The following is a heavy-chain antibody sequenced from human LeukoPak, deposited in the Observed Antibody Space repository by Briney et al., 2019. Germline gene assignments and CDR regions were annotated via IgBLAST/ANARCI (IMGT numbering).Heavy chain of an antibody. V-gene: IGHV3-21*01. Sequence: GGSLRLSCATSGFTFSSYSMNWVRQAPGKGLEGVSSISSSSSYIYYADSVKGRFIISRDNAKNSLYLQMNSLRAEDTALYYCARDPARYYDGSDYHQFDFWGQGTLVTVSS. CDR2: ISSSSSYI. J-gene: IGHJ4*02. CDR1: GFTFSSYS. CDR3: ARDPARYYDGSDYHQFDF. D-gene: IGHD3-22*01.